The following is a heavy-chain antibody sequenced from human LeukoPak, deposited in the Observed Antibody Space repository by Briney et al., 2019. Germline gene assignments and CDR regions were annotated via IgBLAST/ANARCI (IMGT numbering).Heavy chain of an antibody. CDR2: IKSKTDGGTT. D-gene: IGHD4-17*01. V-gene: IGHV3-15*01. J-gene: IGHJ6*03. CDR1: GFTFSDAW. Sequence: PGGSLRLSCAASGFTFSDAWMSWVRQAPGKGLEWVGRIKSKTDGGTTDYAAPVKGRFTISRDDSKNTLYLQMNSLKTEDTAVYYCSRAVPENYYYYYYMDVWGKGTTVTISS. CDR3: SRAVPENYYYYYYMDV.